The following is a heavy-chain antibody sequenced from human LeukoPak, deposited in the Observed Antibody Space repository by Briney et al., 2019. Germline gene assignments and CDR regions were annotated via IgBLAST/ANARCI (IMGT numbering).Heavy chain of an antibody. CDR3: AKHSSGWYYFDY. V-gene: IGHV3-23*01. J-gene: IGHJ4*02. D-gene: IGHD6-19*01. CDR2: ISGGGDIT. CDR1: RFTFSNYA. Sequence: GGSLRLSCAASRFTFSNYAMSWVRQAPGKGLEWVSAISGGGDITYNADSVKGRFSISRDNSKNTLYLQMNSLRAEDAAVYFCAKHSSGWYYFDYWGQGTLVTVSS.